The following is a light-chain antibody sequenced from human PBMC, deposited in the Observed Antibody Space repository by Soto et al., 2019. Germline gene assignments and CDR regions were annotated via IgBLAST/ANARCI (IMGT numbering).Light chain of an antibody. J-gene: IGKJ5*01. CDR3: QQYDNLPPT. V-gene: IGKV1-33*01. CDR2: DAY. Sequence: DIQMTQSPSSLSASVGDRFTITCQASQDISNYLNWYQQKPGKAPKLLIYDAYNLETGVTSRFSGSGSGTDFTLTISSLQPEDIATYYCQQYDNLPPTVGQVTRLEIK. CDR1: QDISNY.